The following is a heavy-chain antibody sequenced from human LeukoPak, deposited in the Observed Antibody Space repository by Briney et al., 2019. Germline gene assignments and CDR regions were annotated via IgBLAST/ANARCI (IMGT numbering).Heavy chain of an antibody. CDR1: GGSFSDYW. J-gene: IGHJ3*02. CDR3: ARVYFTSIVWFRDDAFDI. Sequence: SETLSLTCAVYGGSFSDYWYAWIRQSPGKGLEWMGEINHSGTTTYIPSLKSRVSMSVDTSKNQLSLKLSSVTAADTAAYYCARVYFTSIVWFRDDAFDIWGQGTMVTVSS. V-gene: IGHV4-34*01. CDR2: INHSGTT. D-gene: IGHD2/OR15-2a*01.